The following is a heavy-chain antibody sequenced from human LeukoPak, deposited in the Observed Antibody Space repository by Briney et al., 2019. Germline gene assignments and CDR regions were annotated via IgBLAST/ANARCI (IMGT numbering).Heavy chain of an antibody. V-gene: IGHV3-23*01. CDR2: ISGSGAST. CDR1: GITFSSYW. D-gene: IGHD5-18*01. CDR3: AKGVRGYTYAADL. J-gene: IGHJ5*02. Sequence: GGSLRLSCAASGITFSSYWMHWVRQAPGKGLVWVSRISGSGASTYYADSVKGRFTISRDNSKNTLYLQMNSLRAEDTAVYYCAKGVRGYTYAADLWGQGTLVTVSS.